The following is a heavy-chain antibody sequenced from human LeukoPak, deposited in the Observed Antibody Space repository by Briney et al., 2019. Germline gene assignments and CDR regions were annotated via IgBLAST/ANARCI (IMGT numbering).Heavy chain of an antibody. D-gene: IGHD6-6*01. CDR2: IIPIFGTA. J-gene: IGHJ6*03. CDR3: ASQWSIAARRGYYYYMDV. CDR1: GYTFTSYG. V-gene: IGHV1-69*13. Sequence: GASVKVSCKASGYTFTSYGISWVRQAPGQELEWMGGIIPIFGTANYAQKFQGRVTITADESTSTAYMELSSLRSEDTAVYYCASQWSIAARRGYYYYMDVWAKGPRSPSP.